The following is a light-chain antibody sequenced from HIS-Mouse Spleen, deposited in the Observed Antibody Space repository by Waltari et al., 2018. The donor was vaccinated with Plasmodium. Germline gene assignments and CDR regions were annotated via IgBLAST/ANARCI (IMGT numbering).Light chain of an antibody. J-gene: IGKJ3*01. CDR1: QSVSSN. CDR2: GAS. Sequence: EIVMTQTPATLSVSPGGSATISCRASQSVSSNLAWYKQKPGQAPRLLIYGASTRATGIPARFSGSGSGTEFTLTISSLQSEDFAVYYCQQYNNWSFTFGPGTKVDIK. CDR3: QQYNNWSFT. V-gene: IGKV3-15*01.